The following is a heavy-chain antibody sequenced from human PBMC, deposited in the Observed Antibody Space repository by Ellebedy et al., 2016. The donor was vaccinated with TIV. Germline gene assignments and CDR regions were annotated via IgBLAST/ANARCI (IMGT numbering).Heavy chain of an antibody. CDR3: ARRASYGDYAVQVNPWFDP. Sequence: GESLKISCAASGFNFSSYWMTWVRQAPGKGLEWVAKIRQEGDEIYYVESVKGRFNISRDKAKNSLFPQMNRLRVEDTAVYYCARRASYGDYAVQVNPWFDPWGQGTLVTVSS. CDR2: IRQEGDEI. V-gene: IGHV3-7*01. CDR1: GFNFSSYW. D-gene: IGHD4-17*01. J-gene: IGHJ5*02.